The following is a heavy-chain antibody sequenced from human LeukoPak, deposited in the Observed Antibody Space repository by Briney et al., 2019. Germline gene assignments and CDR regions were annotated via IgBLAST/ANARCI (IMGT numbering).Heavy chain of an antibody. CDR2: ISGSGGST. CDR3: AKDQIYSYGFDY. J-gene: IGHJ4*02. V-gene: IGHV3-23*01. Sequence: GGSLRLSCAASGFTFSSYAMSWVRQAPGKGLEWVSAISGSGGSTYYAHSVKGRFTISRDNSKNTLSLQMNSLRAEDTAVYYCAKDQIYSYGFDYWGQGTLVTVSS. D-gene: IGHD5-18*01. CDR1: GFTFSSYA.